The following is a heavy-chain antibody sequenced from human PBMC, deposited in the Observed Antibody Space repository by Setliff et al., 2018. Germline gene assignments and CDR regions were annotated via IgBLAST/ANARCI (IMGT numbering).Heavy chain of an antibody. CDR3: ARAYDSSGYYSPTPPHLGSWAN. CDR1: GFTFSDYY. D-gene: IGHD3-22*01. J-gene: IGHJ4*02. V-gene: IGHV3-11*04. Sequence: GGSLRLSCAASGFTFSDYYMSWIRQAPGKGLEWVSYISSSGSTIYYADSVKGRFTISRDNAKNSLYLQMNSLRAGDTAVYYCARAYDSSGYYSPTPPHLGSWANWGQGTLVTVSS. CDR2: ISSSGSTI.